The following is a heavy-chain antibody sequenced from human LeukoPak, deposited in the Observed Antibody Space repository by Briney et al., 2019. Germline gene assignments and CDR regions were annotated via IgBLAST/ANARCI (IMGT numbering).Heavy chain of an antibody. D-gene: IGHD6-13*01. J-gene: IGHJ3*02. Sequence: GGSLRLSCAASGFTFSSYSMNWVRQAPGKGLEWVSYISSSSSTIYYAGSVKGRFTISRDNAKNSLYPQMNSLRDEDTAVYYCAREKAAGTPDAFDIWGQGTMVTVSS. CDR1: GFTFSSYS. CDR2: ISSSSSTI. CDR3: AREKAAGTPDAFDI. V-gene: IGHV3-48*02.